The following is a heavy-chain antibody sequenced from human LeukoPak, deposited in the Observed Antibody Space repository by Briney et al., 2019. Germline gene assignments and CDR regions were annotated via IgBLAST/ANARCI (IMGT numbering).Heavy chain of an antibody. CDR2: LSSSGGDT. CDR3: ARDLAYSRLDY. V-gene: IGHV3-23*01. Sequence: GGSLRLSCAASGFTFSNYAMSWVRQAPAKGLEWVSALSSSGGDTFYADSVKGRFTISRDNAENSLYLQMNSLRVEDTAFYYCARDLAYSRLDYWGQGMLVTVSS. D-gene: IGHD5-18*01. CDR1: GFTFSNYA. J-gene: IGHJ4*02.